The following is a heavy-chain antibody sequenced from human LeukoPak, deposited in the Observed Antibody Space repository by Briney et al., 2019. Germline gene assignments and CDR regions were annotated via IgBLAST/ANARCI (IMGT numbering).Heavy chain of an antibody. CDR3: AKGYCSGGSCYWYFDL. CDR1: GVSLSTFG. J-gene: IGHJ2*01. CDR2: ISGSGGST. V-gene: IGHV3-23*01. D-gene: IGHD2-15*01. Sequence: QSGGSLRLSCTASGVSLSTFGVSWVRQAPGKGLEWVSAISGSGGSTYYADSVRGRFTISRDNSKNTVHLQMDSLGAGDAATYHCAKGYCSGGSCYWYFDLWGRGTLVTVSS.